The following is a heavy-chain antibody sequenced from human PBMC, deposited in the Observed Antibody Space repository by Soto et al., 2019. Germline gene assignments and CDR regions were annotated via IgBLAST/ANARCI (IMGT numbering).Heavy chain of an antibody. V-gene: IGHV4-59*08. D-gene: IGHD6-19*01. CDR1: SRYS. Sequence: SRYSCHWLRQPPGKGLEWIAYMYYSGTTDYNPSLKSRVSMSLDSSTNQFSLRLSSVTAADTAVYYCARTGSGWDSGWFDPWGQGNLVTVSS. CDR2: MYYSGTT. CDR3: ARTGSGWDSGWFDP. J-gene: IGHJ5*02.